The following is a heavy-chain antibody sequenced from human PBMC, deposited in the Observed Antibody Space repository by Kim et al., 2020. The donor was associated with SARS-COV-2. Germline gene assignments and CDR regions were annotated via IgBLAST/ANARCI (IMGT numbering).Heavy chain of an antibody. CDR2: FDPEDGET. CDR1: GYTLTELS. D-gene: IGHD3-22*01. CDR3: ACDSSGYYYFDY. V-gene: IGHV1-24*01. J-gene: IGHJ4*02. Sequence: ASVKVSCKVSGYTLTELSMHWVRQAPGKGLEWMGGFDPEDGETIYAQKFQGRVTMTEDTSTDTAYMELSSLRSEDTAVYYCACDSSGYYYFDYWGQGTLVTVSS.